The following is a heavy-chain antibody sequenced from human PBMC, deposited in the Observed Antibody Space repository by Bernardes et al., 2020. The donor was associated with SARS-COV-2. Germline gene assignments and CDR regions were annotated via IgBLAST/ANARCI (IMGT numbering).Heavy chain of an antibody. CDR2: VYDRGST. V-gene: IGHV4-39*01. CDR3: ARLRGSSSLNWFDP. Sequence: SESLSLTCTVSGGSISRCNYYWGWNRQPPGKGLDWSGSVYDRGSTYYNPSLKRRVTISVDTSKNQFSLKLSSVTAADTAVYYCARLRGSSSLNWFDPWGQGTLVTVSS. J-gene: IGHJ5*02. CDR1: GGSISRCNYY. D-gene: IGHD6-13*01.